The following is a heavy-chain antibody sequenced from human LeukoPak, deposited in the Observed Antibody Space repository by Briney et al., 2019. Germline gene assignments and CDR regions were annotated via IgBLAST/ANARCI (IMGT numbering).Heavy chain of an antibody. J-gene: IGHJ4*02. Sequence: GRSLRLSCTASGFTFGDYTLSWFRQAPGKGLEWVGFIRSKAYGGTTEYAASVKGRITISRDDSKSIAYLQMSSLKTKDTAVYSCGKHDSIGFYIVEFWGRGTLVTVSS. CDR1: GFTFGDYT. D-gene: IGHD3-22*01. V-gene: IGHV3-49*03. CDR3: GKHDSIGFYIVEF. CDR2: IRSKAYGGTT.